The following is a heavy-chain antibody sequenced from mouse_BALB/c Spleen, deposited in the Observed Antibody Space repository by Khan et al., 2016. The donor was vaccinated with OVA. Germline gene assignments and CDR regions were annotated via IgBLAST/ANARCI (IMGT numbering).Heavy chain of an antibody. D-gene: IGHD1-2*01. CDR2: IDPANGTT. V-gene: IGHV14-3*02. CDR1: GFTIKDTY. Sequence: VQLQQSGAELVKPAASVKLSCTGSGFTIKDTYIHWVKQRPEQGLEWIGRIDPANGTTIYDPNLQGKATITADTSSNTSYLPLSSLTSEDTVVYYCGYSLLLYAMDDWGQGTSVTVSS. J-gene: IGHJ4*01. CDR3: GYSLLLYAMDD.